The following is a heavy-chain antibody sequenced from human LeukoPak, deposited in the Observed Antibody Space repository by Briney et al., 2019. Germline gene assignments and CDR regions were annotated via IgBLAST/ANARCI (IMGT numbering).Heavy chain of an antibody. V-gene: IGHV3-21*01. Sequence: AGGSLRLSCAASGFTFSSYAMSWVRQAPGKGLEWVSSIGRNSGYIYYADSVKGRFTISRDNAKNSLYLQMNSLRAEDTAVYYCARVPVVGATPPGYYFDYWGQGTLVTVSS. CDR3: ARVPVVGATPPGYYFDY. D-gene: IGHD1-26*01. J-gene: IGHJ4*02. CDR2: IGRNSGYI. CDR1: GFTFSSYA.